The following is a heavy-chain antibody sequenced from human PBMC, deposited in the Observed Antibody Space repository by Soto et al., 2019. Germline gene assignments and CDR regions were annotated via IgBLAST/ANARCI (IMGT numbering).Heavy chain of an antibody. CDR1: GFTFSSYS. CDR2: ISSRSSYI. J-gene: IGHJ6*02. CDR3: ADTGDMDV. V-gene: IGHV3-21*01. D-gene: IGHD4-17*01. Sequence: PGGSLRLSCAASGFTFSSYSMNWVRQAPGKGLEWVSSISSRSSYIYYADSVKGRFTISRDNAKNSLYLQMNSLRAEDTAVYYCADTGDMDVWGQGTTVTVSS.